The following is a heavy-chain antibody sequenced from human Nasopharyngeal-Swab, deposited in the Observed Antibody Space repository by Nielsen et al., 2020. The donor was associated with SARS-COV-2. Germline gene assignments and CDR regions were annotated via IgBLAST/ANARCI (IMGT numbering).Heavy chain of an antibody. J-gene: IGHJ4*02. CDR2: IYSGGST. CDR3: ARDRRIQLWFGGGYFDY. V-gene: IGHV3-53*01. CDR1: GFTVSSNY. D-gene: IGHD5-18*01. Sequence: GESLKISCAASGFTVSSNYMSWVRQAPGKGLEWVSVIYSGGSTYYADSVKGRFTISRDISKNTLYLQMNSLRAEDTAVYYCARDRRIQLWFGGGYFDYWGQGTLVTVSS.